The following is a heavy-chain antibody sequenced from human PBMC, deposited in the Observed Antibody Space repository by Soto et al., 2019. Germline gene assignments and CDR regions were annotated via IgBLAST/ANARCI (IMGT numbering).Heavy chain of an antibody. CDR1: GYTFKSWY. D-gene: IGHD2-21*02. J-gene: IGHJ6*02. CDR2: INPKSGGI. Sequence: ASVKVSCKASGYTFKSWYMHWVRQAPGQGLEWMGWINPKSGGIKYERKFQGSVSMTRDTATNTAYMELSSLSSNDTAVYYCARGSWMDETDALTGDWTDYSMDVWGQGTTVTVSS. V-gene: IGHV1-2*04. CDR3: ARGSWMDETDALTGDWTDYSMDV.